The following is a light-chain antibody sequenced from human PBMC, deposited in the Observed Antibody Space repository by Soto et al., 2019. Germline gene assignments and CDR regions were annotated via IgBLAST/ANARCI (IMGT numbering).Light chain of an antibody. Sequence: QSALTQPASVSGSPGQSITISCTGTISDIGGYNFISWYQHHPGKAPKLVIYDVNNRPSGISYRFSGSKSGNTASLTISGRQAEDEADYYCASYTRTTTLVFGGVTKLTFL. CDR1: ISDIGGYNF. V-gene: IGLV2-14*01. CDR2: DVN. CDR3: ASYTRTTTLV. J-gene: IGLJ2*01.